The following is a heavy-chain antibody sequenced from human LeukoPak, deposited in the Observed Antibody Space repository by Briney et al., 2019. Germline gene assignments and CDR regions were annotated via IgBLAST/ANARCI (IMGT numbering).Heavy chain of an antibody. J-gene: IGHJ3*02. CDR2: INHSGST. CDR1: GGSFSGYY. CDR3: ARHDYGDYVGFDAFDI. D-gene: IGHD4-17*01. V-gene: IGHV4-34*01. Sequence: SETLSLTCAVYGGSFSGYYWSWIRQPPGKGLEWIGEINHSGSTNYNPSLKSRVTISVDTSKNQFSLKLSSVTAADTAVYYCARHDYGDYVGFDAFDIWGQGTMVTVSS.